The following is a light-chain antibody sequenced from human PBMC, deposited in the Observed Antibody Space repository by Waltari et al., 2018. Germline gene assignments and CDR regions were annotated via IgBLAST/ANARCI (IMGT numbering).Light chain of an antibody. V-gene: IGKV3-11*01. CDR3: HQRSDWGT. CDR2: DTS. Sequence: EIVLPQSPATLSLSPGERANLSCRASQSISNYLAWYQQKRGQAPRLLLYDTSNRATGIPARFSGSGSGTEFTLTISSLEPEDFAVYYCHQRSDWGTFGGGTKVEI. J-gene: IGKJ4*01. CDR1: QSISNY.